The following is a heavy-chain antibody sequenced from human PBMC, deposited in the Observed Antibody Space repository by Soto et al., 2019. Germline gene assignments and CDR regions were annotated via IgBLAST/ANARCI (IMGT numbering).Heavy chain of an antibody. J-gene: IGHJ6*02. V-gene: IGHV3-74*01. CDR1: GFTFSSYW. CDR3: ARGAYCSSTSCITYGMDV. CDR2: INSDGSST. D-gene: IGHD2-2*01. Sequence: EVQLVESGGGLVQPGGSLRLSCAASGFTFSSYWMHWVRQAPGKGLVWVSRINSDGSSTSYADSVKGRFTISRDNAKNTLYLHINRLRAEATAVYYCARGAYCSSTSCITYGMDVWGQGTTVTVSS.